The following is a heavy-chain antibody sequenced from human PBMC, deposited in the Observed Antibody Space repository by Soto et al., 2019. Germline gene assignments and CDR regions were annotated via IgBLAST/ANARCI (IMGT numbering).Heavy chain of an antibody. V-gene: IGHV3-21*01. D-gene: IGHD4-17*01. Sequence: PXGSLRLSCAAAGFTFSSYSMNWVRQAPGKGLEWVSSISSSSSYIYYADSVKGRFTISRDNAKNSLYLQMNSLRAEDTAVYYCARDLIGYGGNFDYSGQGTLVTVSS. CDR1: GFTFSSYS. CDR3: ARDLIGYGGNFDY. CDR2: ISSSSSYI. J-gene: IGHJ4*02.